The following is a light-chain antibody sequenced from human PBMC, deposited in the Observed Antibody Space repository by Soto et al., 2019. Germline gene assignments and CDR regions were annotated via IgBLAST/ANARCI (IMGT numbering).Light chain of an antibody. CDR2: GAS. Sequence: EIVLTHSPGTLSLSPCEGAALSCRASQSISSTYLTWHQQKPGQAPRLLVYGASSRATGIPDRFSGSGSETDFTLTISRLEPEDFAMYYCQVSGAFGQGTKVDIK. V-gene: IGKV3-20*01. J-gene: IGKJ1*01. CDR1: QSISSTY. CDR3: QVSGA.